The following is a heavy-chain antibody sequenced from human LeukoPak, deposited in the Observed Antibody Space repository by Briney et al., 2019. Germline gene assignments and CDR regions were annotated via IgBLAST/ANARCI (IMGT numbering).Heavy chain of an antibody. J-gene: IGHJ4*02. CDR2: IRYDGRNK. Sequence: QTGGSLRLSCAAPGFTFNAYGMHWVRQAPGKGLEWVAFIRYDGRNKYYADSVKGRFTISRDNAKNSLYLQTNSLRAEDTAVYYCAREARSVRGPFGYWGQGTLVTVSS. V-gene: IGHV3-30*02. D-gene: IGHD3-3*01. CDR3: AREARSVRGPFGY. CDR1: GFTFNAYG.